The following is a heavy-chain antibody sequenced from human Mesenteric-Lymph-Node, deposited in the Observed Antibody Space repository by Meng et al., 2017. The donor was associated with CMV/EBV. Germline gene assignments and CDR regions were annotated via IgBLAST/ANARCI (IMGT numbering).Heavy chain of an antibody. CDR2: ISNDGTNE. CDR1: GFSFSTYA. Sequence: CSASGFSFSTYAMPWVRQAPGKRLQWLSVISNDGTNEYYLDAVKGRFTISRDNSKNTLYLQMNRLRAEDTAVYYCARGEYSSSWYGDYWGQGTLVTVSS. CDR3: ARGEYSSSWYGDY. D-gene: IGHD6-13*01. V-gene: IGHV3-30*04. J-gene: IGHJ4*02.